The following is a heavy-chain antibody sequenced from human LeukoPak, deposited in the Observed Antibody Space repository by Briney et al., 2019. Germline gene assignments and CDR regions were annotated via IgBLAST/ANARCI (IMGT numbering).Heavy chain of an antibody. CDR1: GGSISSYY. D-gene: IGHD3-22*01. J-gene: IGHJ4*02. CDR3: VRVRGDSSGYYAFDY. CDR2: IYYSGST. V-gene: IGHV4-59*01. Sequence: SETLSLTCTVSGGSISSYYWRWIRQPPGKGLEGSGYIYYSGSTNYNPSLKSRVTISVDTSKNQFSLKLSSVTAADTAVYYCVRVRGDSSGYYAFDYWGQGTLVTVSS.